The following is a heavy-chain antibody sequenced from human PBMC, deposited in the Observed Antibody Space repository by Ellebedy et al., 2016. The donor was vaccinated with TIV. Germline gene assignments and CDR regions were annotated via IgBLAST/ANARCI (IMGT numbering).Heavy chain of an antibody. J-gene: IGHJ4*02. CDR3: ARDGPAGMVEGNYFDY. D-gene: IGHD3-10*01. V-gene: IGHV3-33*08. CDR2: IWYDGINK. Sequence: PGGSLRLSCAASGFTFSSYGMHWVRQAPGKGLEWVAVIWYDGINKYYADSVKGRFTISRDNSKNTLYLQMNSLRAEDKAVYYCARDGPAGMVEGNYFDYWGQGTLVTVSS. CDR1: GFTFSSYG.